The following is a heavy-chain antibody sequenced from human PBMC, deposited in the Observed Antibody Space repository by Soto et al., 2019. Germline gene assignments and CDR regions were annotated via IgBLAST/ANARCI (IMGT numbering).Heavy chain of an antibody. D-gene: IGHD6-6*01. J-gene: IGHJ6*04. V-gene: IGHV4-30-4*01. CDR1: GGSISSGDYY. CDR2: IYYSGST. Sequence: SETLSLTCTVSGGSISSGDYYWSWIRQPPGKGLEWIGYIYYSGSTYYNPSLKSRVTISVDTSKTQFSLKLTSVTAADTAVDYGARARPFYGVDGWGKGTPVTVDS. CDR3: ARARPFYGVDG.